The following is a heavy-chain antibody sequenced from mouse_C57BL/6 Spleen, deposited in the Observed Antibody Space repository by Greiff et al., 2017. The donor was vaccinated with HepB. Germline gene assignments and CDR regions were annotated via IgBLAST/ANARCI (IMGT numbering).Heavy chain of an antibody. J-gene: IGHJ3*01. Sequence: VQLQQPGAELVKPGASVKMSCKASGYTFTSYWITWVKQRPGQGLEWIGDIYPGSGSTNYNEKFKSKATLTVDTSSSTAYMQLSSLTSEDSAVYYCARRDGNYDLWFAYWGQGTLVTVSA. CDR3: ARRDGNYDLWFAY. D-gene: IGHD2-1*01. V-gene: IGHV1-55*01. CDR1: GYTFTSYW. CDR2: IYPGSGST.